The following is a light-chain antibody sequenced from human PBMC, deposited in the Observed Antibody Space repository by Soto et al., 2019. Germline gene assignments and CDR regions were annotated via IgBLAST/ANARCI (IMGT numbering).Light chain of an antibody. V-gene: IGLV2-14*03. J-gene: IGLJ3*02. CDR3: ASYTGSSTYL. Sequence: QSALTQPASMSGSPGQSITISCTGTSGDVGFYDFVSWYQQHPGKVPRLIIYGVTKRPSGVSHRFSGSKSGNTASLTISELQVEDEADYSCASYTGSSTYLFGGGTKLTVL. CDR2: GVT. CDR1: SGDVGFYDF.